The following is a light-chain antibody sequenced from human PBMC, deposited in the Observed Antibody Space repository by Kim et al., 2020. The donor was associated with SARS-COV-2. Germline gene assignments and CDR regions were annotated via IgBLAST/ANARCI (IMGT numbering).Light chain of an antibody. V-gene: IGKV3-20*01. CDR3: QQYSSSPIT. CDR1: HSVGSSY. Sequence: SPGEGDALSCRASHSVGSSYLAWYQQKPGQAPRLLIYGASSRATGIPDRFSGSGSGTDFTLTISRLEPEDFAVYYCQQYSSSPITFGQGTRLEIK. CDR2: GAS. J-gene: IGKJ5*01.